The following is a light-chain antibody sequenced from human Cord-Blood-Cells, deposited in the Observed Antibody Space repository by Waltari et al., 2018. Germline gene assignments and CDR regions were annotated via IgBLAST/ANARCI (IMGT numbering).Light chain of an antibody. CDR3: QQYNSYSYT. J-gene: IGKJ2*01. V-gene: IGKV1-5*01. CDR1: QSISSW. Sequence: DIQMTQSPSPLSASVGDRVTITCRASQSISSWLSWYQQKTGKAPKLLIYDASSLESGVPSRFSGSGSGTEFTLTISSLQPDDFATYYCQQYNSYSYTFGQGTKLEIK. CDR2: DAS.